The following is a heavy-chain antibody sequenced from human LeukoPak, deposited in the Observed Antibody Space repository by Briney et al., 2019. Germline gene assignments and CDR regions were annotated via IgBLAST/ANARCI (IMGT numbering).Heavy chain of an antibody. CDR3: ARGAYGRRFDP. CDR1: GFTFSSYA. J-gene: IGHJ5*02. Sequence: PGGSLRLSCAASGFTFSSYAMHWVRQAPGKGLEWVAVISYDGSNKYYADSVKGRFTISRDNSKNTLYLQMNSLRAEDTAVYYCARGAYGRRFDPWGQGTLVTVSS. CDR2: ISYDGSNK. D-gene: IGHD3-10*01. V-gene: IGHV3-30*04.